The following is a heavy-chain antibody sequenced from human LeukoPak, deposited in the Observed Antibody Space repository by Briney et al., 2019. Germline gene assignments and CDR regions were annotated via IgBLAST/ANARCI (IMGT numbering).Heavy chain of an antibody. CDR3: TRGDRATIITFDY. CDR2: IRSKRYGGTT. CDR1: GFTFGDYA. D-gene: IGHD5-24*01. Sequence: PGGSLRLSCATSGFTFGDYAMSWVRQAPGKGLEWVSFIRSKRYGGTTEYAASVEGRFTVSRDDFKSIAYLQMNSLKTEDTAVYYCTRGDRATIITFDYWGQGTLVTVSS. J-gene: IGHJ4*02. V-gene: IGHV3-49*04.